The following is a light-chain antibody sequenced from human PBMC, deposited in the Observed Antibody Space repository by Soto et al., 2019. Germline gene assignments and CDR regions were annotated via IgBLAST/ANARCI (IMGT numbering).Light chain of an antibody. CDR2: GAF. CDR1: PSVTNY. CDR3: QQYGGSRT. J-gene: IGKJ1*01. V-gene: IGKV3-20*01. Sequence: PGERATLSFRASPSVTNYLAWYKQKPGQPPRLLIYGAFNRAAGIPARFSGSGSGTDFTLTIRRLEPEDFAVYYCQQYGGSRTFGQGTKVDIK.